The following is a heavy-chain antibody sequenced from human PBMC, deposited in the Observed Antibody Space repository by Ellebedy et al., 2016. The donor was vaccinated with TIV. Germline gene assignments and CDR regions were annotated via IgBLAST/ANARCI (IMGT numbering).Heavy chain of an antibody. CDR2: ISWNSGSI. V-gene: IGHV3-9*01. Sequence: SLKISCAASGFTFDDYAMHWVRQAPGKGLEWVSGISWNSGSIGYADSVKGRFTISRDNSKNTLYLQMNSLRAEDTAVYYCVRGSGYYYGLGGYWGQGNLVTVSS. D-gene: IGHD3-3*01. J-gene: IGHJ4*02. CDR1: GFTFDDYA. CDR3: VRGSGYYYGLGGY.